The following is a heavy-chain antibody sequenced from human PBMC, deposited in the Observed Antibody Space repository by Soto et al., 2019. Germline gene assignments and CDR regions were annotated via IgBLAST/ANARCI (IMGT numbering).Heavy chain of an antibody. J-gene: IGHJ6*02. CDR3: ARDGYCISTTCYFLPDV. Sequence: PGGSLRLSCAASGFSISRFGMNWVRQAPGKGLEWVSYISSSSSTIYYADSVKGRFTISRDNAKNSLYLQMNSLRDEDTAVYYCARDGYCISTTCYFLPDVWGQGASVTVS. CDR2: ISSSSSTI. CDR1: GFSISRFG. V-gene: IGHV3-48*02. D-gene: IGHD2-2*03.